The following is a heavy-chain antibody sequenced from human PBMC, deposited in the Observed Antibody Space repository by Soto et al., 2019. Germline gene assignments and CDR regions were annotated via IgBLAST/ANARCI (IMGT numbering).Heavy chain of an antibody. V-gene: IGHV4-4*02. D-gene: IGHD4-17*01. CDR3: ARYDFGIFDY. J-gene: IGHJ4*02. CDR2: IYHSEST. Sequence: PSETLSLTCAVSGDSATSSNWWSWVRQPPGKGLEWIGEIYHSESTNYNPSLKSRVTMSIDKSKNQFSLKLTSVTAADTAVYFCARYDFGIFDYWGQGTLVTVSS. CDR1: GDSATSSNW.